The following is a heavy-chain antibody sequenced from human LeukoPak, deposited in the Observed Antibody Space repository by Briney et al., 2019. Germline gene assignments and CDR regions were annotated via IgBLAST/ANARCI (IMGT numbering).Heavy chain of an antibody. J-gene: IGHJ4*02. V-gene: IGHV3-13*01. CDR2: IGTAGDT. CDR3: ARVGRWADFDY. Sequence: GSLRLSCAASGFTFSSYDMHWVRQATGKGLEWVSAIGTAGDTYYPGSVKGRFTISRENAKNSLYLQMNSLRAGDTAVYYCARVGRWADFDYWGQGTLVTVSS. CDR1: GFTFSSYD. D-gene: IGHD4-23*01.